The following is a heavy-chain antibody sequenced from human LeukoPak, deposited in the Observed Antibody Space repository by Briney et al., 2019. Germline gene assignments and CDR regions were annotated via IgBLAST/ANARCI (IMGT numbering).Heavy chain of an antibody. CDR2: IDYSGST. Sequence: SETLSLTCTVSGGSISSSGYYWGWIRQPPGKGLEWIGSIDYSGSTYYNPSLKSRVTISVDTSKNQFSLKLTSVTAADTAMYYCARPNYSGNYYSFDYWGQGTLVTVSS. J-gene: IGHJ4*02. CDR3: ARPNYSGNYYSFDY. D-gene: IGHD1-26*01. CDR1: GGSISSSGYY. V-gene: IGHV4-39*01.